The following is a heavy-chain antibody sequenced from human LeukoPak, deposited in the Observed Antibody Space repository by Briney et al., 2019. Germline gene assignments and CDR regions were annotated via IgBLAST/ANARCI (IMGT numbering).Heavy chain of an antibody. V-gene: IGHV1-2*02. D-gene: IGHD6-19*01. Sequence: EASVKVSCKASGYTFTGYYMHWVRQAPGQGLEWMGWINPNSGGTNYAQKFQGRVTMTRDTSISTAYMGLSRLRSDDTAVYYCARDRHSSGWLGNWFDPWGQGTLVTVSS. CDR1: GYTFTGYY. J-gene: IGHJ5*02. CDR3: ARDRHSSGWLGNWFDP. CDR2: INPNSGGT.